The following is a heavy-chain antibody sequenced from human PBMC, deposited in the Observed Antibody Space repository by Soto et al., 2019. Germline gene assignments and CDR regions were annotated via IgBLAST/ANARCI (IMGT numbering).Heavy chain of an antibody. CDR3: ARGRYGDY. Sequence: QVHLVQSGAEVKKPGASVKVSCQGSGYAFTTYGITWVRQAPGQGLEWMGWISAHNGTTNYAQKLQGRVTVTRDTSTSTAYMELRSLRYDDTAVYYCARGRYGDYWGQGALVNVSS. J-gene: IGHJ4*02. CDR2: ISAHNGTT. D-gene: IGHD1-1*01. V-gene: IGHV1-18*01. CDR1: GYAFTTYG.